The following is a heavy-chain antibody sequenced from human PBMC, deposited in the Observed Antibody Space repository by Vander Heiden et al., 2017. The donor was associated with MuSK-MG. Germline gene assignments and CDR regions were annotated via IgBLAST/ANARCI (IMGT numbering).Heavy chain of an antibody. CDR1: GYSISSGYY. D-gene: IGHD2-21*02. Sequence: QVQLQESGPGLVKPSETLSLTCAVSGYSISSGYYWGWIRQPPGKGLEWIGSIYHSGSTYYNPSLKSRVTISVDTSKNQFSLKLSSVTAADTAVYYCARGDWAFDIWGQGTMVTVSS. V-gene: IGHV4-38-2*01. CDR3: ARGDWAFDI. CDR2: IYHSGST. J-gene: IGHJ3*02.